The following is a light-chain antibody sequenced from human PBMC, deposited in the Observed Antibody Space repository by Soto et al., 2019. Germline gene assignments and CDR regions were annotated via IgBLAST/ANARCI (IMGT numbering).Light chain of an antibody. CDR1: SSDIGSYDH. CDR2: AVS. V-gene: IGLV2-14*03. J-gene: IGLJ1*01. CDR3: ISYTDRQPYL. Sequence: QSVLTQPASVSWSPGQSITISCSGTSSDIGSYDHVAWYQQFPGKSPKLIIYAVSDRPSGVSDRFSGSKSGISASLTISGLQTEDEADYYCISYTDRQPYLFGTGTKV.